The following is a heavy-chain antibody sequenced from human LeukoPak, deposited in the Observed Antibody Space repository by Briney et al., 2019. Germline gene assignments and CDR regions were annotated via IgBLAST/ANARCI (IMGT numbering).Heavy chain of an antibody. CDR2: IYPGNSDT. CDR1: GYSFTSYW. CDR3: ARHRGIAAAGIDY. D-gene: IGHD6-13*01. J-gene: IGHJ4*02. Sequence: GESLKISCKGSGYSFTSYWIGWVRQMPGKGLEWMGIIYPGNSDTRYSPSFQGQVTISADESISTAYLQWSSLKASDTAMYYCARHRGIAAAGIDYWGQGTLVTVSS. V-gene: IGHV5-51*01.